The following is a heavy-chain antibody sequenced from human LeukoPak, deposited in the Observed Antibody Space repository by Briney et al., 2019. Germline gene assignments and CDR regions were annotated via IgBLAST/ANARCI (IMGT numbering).Heavy chain of an antibody. CDR2: INPNSGGT. CDR1: GYTFTGYY. D-gene: IGHD6-13*01. V-gene: IGHV1-2*02. Sequence: ASVKVSCKASGYTFTGYYMHWVRQAPGQGLEWMGWINPNSGGTNYAQKFQGRVTMTRDTSISTAYMELSRLRSDDTAVYYCARTTSSSWYNTFDYWGQGTLVTVSS. CDR3: ARTTSSSWYNTFDY. J-gene: IGHJ4*02.